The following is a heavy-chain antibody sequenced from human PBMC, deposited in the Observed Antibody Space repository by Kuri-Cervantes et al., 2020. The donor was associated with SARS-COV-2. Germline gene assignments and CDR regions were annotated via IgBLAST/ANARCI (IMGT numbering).Heavy chain of an antibody. D-gene: IGHD1-26*01. CDR3: ARPSLNTGSYFPD. CDR2: ISYDGRNT. Sequence: GGSLRLSCEASGFIFSDYAIDWVRQAPGKGLEWVAIISYDGRNTKFADSVKGRFTISRDNAKNSLFLQMNSLRAEDTAIYFCARPSLNTGSYFPDWGQGTLVTVSS. CDR1: GFIFSDYA. V-gene: IGHV3-30*14. J-gene: IGHJ4*02.